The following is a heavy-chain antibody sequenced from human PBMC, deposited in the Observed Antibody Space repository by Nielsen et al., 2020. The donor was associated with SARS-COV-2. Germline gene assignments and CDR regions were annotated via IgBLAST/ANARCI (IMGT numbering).Heavy chain of an antibody. CDR3: ARDPKDDGEEPN. Sequence: GESLKISCAASGFTVSSNYMSWVRQAPGKGLEWVSVIYSGGSTYYADSVKGRFTISRHNSKNTLYLQMNSLRAEDTAVYYCARDPKDDGEEPNWGQGTLVTVSS. D-gene: IGHD4-17*01. CDR2: IYSGGST. J-gene: IGHJ4*02. CDR1: GFTVSSNY. V-gene: IGHV3-53*04.